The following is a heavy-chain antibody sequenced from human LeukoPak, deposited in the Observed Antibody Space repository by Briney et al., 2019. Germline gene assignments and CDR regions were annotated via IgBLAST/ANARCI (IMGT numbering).Heavy chain of an antibody. CDR3: ARCGSGYDQGARGY. J-gene: IGHJ4*02. V-gene: IGHV4-34*01. Sequence: SETLSLTCAVYGGSFSGYYWSWIRQPPGKGLEWIGEINHSGSTNYNPSLKSRVTISVDTSKNQFSLKLSSVTAADTAVYYCARCGSGYDQGARGYWGQGTLVTVSS. CDR2: INHSGST. CDR1: GGSFSGYY. D-gene: IGHD5-12*01.